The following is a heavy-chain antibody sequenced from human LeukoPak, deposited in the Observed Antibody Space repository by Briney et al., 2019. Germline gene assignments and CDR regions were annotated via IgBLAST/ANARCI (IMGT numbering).Heavy chain of an antibody. D-gene: IGHD3-3*01. J-gene: IGHJ6*02. V-gene: IGHV1-8*01. CDR1: GYTSTSYD. CDR2: MNPNSGNT. Sequence: GASVKVSCKASGYTSTSYDINWVRQATGQGLEWMGWMNPNSGNTGYAQKFQGRVTMTRNTSISTAYMELSSLRSEDTAVYYCARAGPQTYYDFWSGYYQSYYYGMDVWGQGTTVTVSS. CDR3: ARAGPQTYYDFWSGYYQSYYYGMDV.